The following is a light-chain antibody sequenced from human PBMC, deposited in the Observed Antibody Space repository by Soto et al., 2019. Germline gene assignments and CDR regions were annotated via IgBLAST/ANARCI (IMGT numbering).Light chain of an antibody. V-gene: IGKV3-20*01. J-gene: IGKJ5*01. Sequence: GLKLSPGTVSLYPGGRATLSCRASQSVGNSFVAWYQQKHGQPPRLLIYDTSKRETGIPERFSGSVAGTECTRSISRVEPEDVAVVYCPQYGTPEIIFCQGRRLEIK. CDR2: DTS. CDR1: QSVGNSF. CDR3: PQYGTPEII.